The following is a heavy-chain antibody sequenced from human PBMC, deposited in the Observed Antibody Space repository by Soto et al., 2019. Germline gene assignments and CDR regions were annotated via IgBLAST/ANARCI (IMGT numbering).Heavy chain of an antibody. V-gene: IGHV4-31*03. CDR1: GGSISSGGYY. CDR3: ARVYHSSFIPDP. D-gene: IGHD6-6*01. CDR2: IHYSGST. J-gene: IGHJ5*02. Sequence: QVQLQESGPGLVKPSQTLSLTCTVSGGSISSGGYYWSWIRQHPGKGLEWIGYIHYSGSTYYNPYLKSRVTISVDTSKNQFSLKLSSVTAADTAVYYCARVYHSSFIPDPWGQGTLVTVSS.